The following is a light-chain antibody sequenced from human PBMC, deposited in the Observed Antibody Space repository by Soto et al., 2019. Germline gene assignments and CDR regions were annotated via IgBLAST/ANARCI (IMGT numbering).Light chain of an antibody. Sequence: QSALTQSASVSGSPGQSIAISYTGTSSDVGAYNHVSWYQHHPGKAPKLMIYHVTNRPSGVSDRFSGSKSGNTASLTISGLQADDEADYYCSSYTSSSTYVFGTGTKVTVL. J-gene: IGLJ1*01. CDR3: SSYTSSSTYV. V-gene: IGLV2-14*03. CDR1: SSDVGAYNH. CDR2: HVT.